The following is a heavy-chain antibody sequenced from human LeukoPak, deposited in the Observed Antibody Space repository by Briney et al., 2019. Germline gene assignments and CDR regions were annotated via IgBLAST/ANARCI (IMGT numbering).Heavy chain of an antibody. CDR2: IWYDGSNK. Sequence: GGSLRLSCAASGFTFSSYGMHWVRQGPGKGLEWVAVIWYDGSNKYYADSVKGRFTISRDNAKNSLYLQMNGLRAEDTALYYCAKDISDDSSGSSFDYWGQGTLVTVSS. CDR3: AKDISDDSSGSSFDY. V-gene: IGHV3-33*03. J-gene: IGHJ4*02. D-gene: IGHD3-22*01. CDR1: GFTFSSYG.